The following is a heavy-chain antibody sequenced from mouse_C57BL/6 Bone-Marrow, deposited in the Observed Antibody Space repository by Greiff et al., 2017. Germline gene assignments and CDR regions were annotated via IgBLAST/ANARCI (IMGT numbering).Heavy chain of an antibody. CDR2: IYPYNGVS. D-gene: IGHD2-1*01. Sequence: VQLQQPGAELVKPGASVKVSCKSSGYSFTGYYMHWVKQSHGNILDWIGYIYPYNGVSSYNQKFKGKATLTVDKSSSTAYMELRSLTSEDSAVYYCAGGNYNYAMDYWGQGTSVTVSS. J-gene: IGHJ4*01. CDR1: GYSFTGYY. CDR3: AGGNYNYAMDY. V-gene: IGHV1-31*01.